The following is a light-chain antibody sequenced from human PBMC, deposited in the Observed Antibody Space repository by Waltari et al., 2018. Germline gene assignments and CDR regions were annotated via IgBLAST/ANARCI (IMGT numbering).Light chain of an antibody. J-gene: IGKJ1*01. CDR3: QHYLRLPVT. CDR1: QSVTRA. V-gene: IGKV3-20*01. CDR2: GAS. Sequence: EIVLTQPPGTLPLSPGESATISCRTSQSVTRALAWYQQKPGQAPRLLIYGASNRATGIPDRFSGSGSGTDFSLTISSLEPEDFAVYYCQHYLRLPVTFGQGTKVEVK.